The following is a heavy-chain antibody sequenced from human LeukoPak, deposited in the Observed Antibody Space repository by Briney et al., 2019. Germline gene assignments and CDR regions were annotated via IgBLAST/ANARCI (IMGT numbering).Heavy chain of an antibody. D-gene: IGHD5-18*01. J-gene: IGHJ4*02. Sequence: SETLSLTCTVSGGSISSSSYYWGWIRQSPGKGLEWVGSIYYSGSTYYNPSLNSRVTISVDTSKNQFSLKLSSVTAADTAVYYCARSPGYTYCDSWGQGTLVTVSS. V-gene: IGHV4-39*01. CDR3: ARSPGYTYCDS. CDR2: IYYSGST. CDR1: GGSISSSSYY.